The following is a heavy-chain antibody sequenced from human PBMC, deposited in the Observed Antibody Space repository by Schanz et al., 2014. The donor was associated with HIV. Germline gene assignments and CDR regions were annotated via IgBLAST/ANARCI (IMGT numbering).Heavy chain of an antibody. J-gene: IGHJ4*02. D-gene: IGHD3-10*01. V-gene: IGHV3-48*03. Sequence: EVQLLESGGGVVQPGRSLRLSCAASGFTFNSYGMHWVRQAPGKGLEWLSYISVNGATREYADSVKGRFTISRDNARTSLYLQMNSLRAEDTAVYYCARVFGRTYGLPDYWGQGTLVTVSS. CDR2: ISVNGATR. CDR3: ARVFGRTYGLPDY. CDR1: GFTFNSYG.